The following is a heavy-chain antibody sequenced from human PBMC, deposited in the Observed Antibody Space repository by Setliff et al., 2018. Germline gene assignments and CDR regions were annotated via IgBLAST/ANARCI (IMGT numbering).Heavy chain of an antibody. CDR2: VDPEDGET. V-gene: IGHV1-69-2*01. CDR1: GYTFTDYY. CDR3: ARAAGELIAYDILTGPYYYYYMDV. J-gene: IGHJ6*03. D-gene: IGHD3-9*01. Sequence: ASVKVSCKASGYTFTDYYMHWVQQAPGKGLEWMGRVDPEDGETIYAEKLQGRVTITADTSTDTAYMELSSLRSEGTAGYYCARAAGELIAYDILTGPYYYYYMDVWGKGTTVTVS.